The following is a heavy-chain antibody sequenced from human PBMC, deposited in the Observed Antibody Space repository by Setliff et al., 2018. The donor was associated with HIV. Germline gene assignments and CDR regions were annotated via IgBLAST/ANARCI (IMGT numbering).Heavy chain of an antibody. CDR1: GFTFTNAW. CDR2: IKTTAEGGTT. J-gene: IGHJ1*01. D-gene: IGHD6-13*01. CDR3: STAAGGNAEYFRH. V-gene: IGHV3-15*01. Sequence: GGSLRLSCAASGFTFTNAWMSWVRQAPGKGLEWVGRIKTTAEGGTTDYTAPVKGRSTISRDDSRNTLSLQMNSLKIEDPAVYYCSTAAGGNAEYFRHWGQGTLVTVSS.